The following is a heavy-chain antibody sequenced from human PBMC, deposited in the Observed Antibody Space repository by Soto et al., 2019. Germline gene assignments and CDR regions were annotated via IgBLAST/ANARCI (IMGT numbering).Heavy chain of an antibody. CDR1: GYTFTSYD. J-gene: IGHJ6*04. CDR3: ARVLRYCSGGSCLMDV. V-gene: IGHV1-8*01. CDR2: MNPNSGNT. D-gene: IGHD2-15*01. Sequence: AASVKVSCKASGYTFTSYDINWVRQATGQGLEWMGWMNPNSGNTGYAQKFQGRVTMTRNTSISTAYMELSSLRSEDTAVYYCARVLRYCSGGSCLMDVWGKGTTVTVSS.